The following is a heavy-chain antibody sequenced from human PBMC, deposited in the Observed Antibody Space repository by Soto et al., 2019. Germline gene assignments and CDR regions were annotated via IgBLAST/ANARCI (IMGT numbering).Heavy chain of an antibody. J-gene: IGHJ6*01. CDR1: GGAFSGYA. CDR2: IIPIFGSS. CDR3: YSNYYSAMGV. V-gene: IGHV1-69*06. Sequence: SAKVSCKASGGAFSGYAISWVRQAPGQGLEWMGWIIPIFGSSNYAQKLQGRVTITRDKSPSTDYMDMTRLRSECTAVYYCYSNYYSAMGVWGQGTTVPIPS. D-gene: IGHD4-4*01.